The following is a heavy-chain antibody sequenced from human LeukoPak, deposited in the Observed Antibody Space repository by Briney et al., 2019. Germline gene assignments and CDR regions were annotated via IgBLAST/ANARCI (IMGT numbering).Heavy chain of an antibody. CDR3: ARDPSYDFWSGYHFFDY. CDR1: GFNFSSYT. V-gene: IGHV3-21*01. D-gene: IGHD3-3*01. CDR2: IRSSGSYI. J-gene: IGHJ4*02. Sequence: PGGSLRLSCAASGFNFSSYTMNWVRQAPGQGREWVSSIRSSGSYINYADSVKGRFSISRDNAKNSLYLQMNSLRAEDTAVYYCARDPSYDFWSGYHFFDYGGEGTPVTVSS.